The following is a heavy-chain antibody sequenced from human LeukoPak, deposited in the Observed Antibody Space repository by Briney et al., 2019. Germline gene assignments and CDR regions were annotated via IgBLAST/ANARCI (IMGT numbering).Heavy chain of an antibody. CDR3: ARSIFYGDYAPWYYFDY. CDR2: IFPIFGTA. V-gene: IGHV1-69*05. D-gene: IGHD4-17*01. J-gene: IGHJ4*02. Sequence: GASVKVSCKASGGTFSSYAISWVRQAPGQGLEWMGGIFPIFGTANYAQKFQGRVTITTDESTSTAYMELSSLRSEDTAVYYCARSIFYGDYAPWYYFDYWGQGTLVTVSS. CDR1: GGTFSSYA.